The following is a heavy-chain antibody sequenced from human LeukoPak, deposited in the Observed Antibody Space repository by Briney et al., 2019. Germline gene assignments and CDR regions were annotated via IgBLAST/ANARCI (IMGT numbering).Heavy chain of an antibody. Sequence: GSLRLSCVASGLTFSSFAMHWVRQAPGKGLECLAVISDNGGTTDYSRSVKGRFTISRDNSKNTLYLQMGSLRPEDMAVHYCVKGGYGYTYHYNWFDSWGQGTLVTVSS. CDR3: VKGGYGYTYHYNWFDS. CDR1: GLTFSSFA. CDR2: ISDNGGTT. J-gene: IGHJ5*01. D-gene: IGHD5-18*01. V-gene: IGHV3-64*01.